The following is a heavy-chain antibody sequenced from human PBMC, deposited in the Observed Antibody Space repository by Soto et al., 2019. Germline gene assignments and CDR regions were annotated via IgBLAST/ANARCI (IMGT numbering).Heavy chain of an antibody. J-gene: IGHJ4*02. CDR1: GFTFSTYW. V-gene: IGHV3-74*01. Sequence: EVQLVESGGGLVQPGGSLRLSCAASGFTFSTYWMHWVRQVPGKGLVWVSRIYSDGSSTNYADSVKGRFTISRDNAKNTLYLQMNSLSAEDTAVYYCARVMASSSGWYGYFDYWGQGTLVTVSS. CDR3: ARVMASSSGWYGYFDY. D-gene: IGHD6-19*01. CDR2: IYSDGSST.